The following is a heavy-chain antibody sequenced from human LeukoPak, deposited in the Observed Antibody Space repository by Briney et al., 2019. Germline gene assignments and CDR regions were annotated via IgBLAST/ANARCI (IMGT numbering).Heavy chain of an antibody. CDR1: GFTVSSNY. J-gene: IGHJ6*03. V-gene: IGHV3-66*02. CDR3: ARDDIVVVPAAILNTEYYYMDV. D-gene: IGHD2-2*02. Sequence: PGGSLRLSCAASGFTVSSNYMSWVRQAPGKGLEWVSVIYSGGSTYYADSVKGRFTISRDNSKNTLCLQMNSLRAEDTAVYYCARDDIVVVPAAILNTEYYYMDVWGKGTTVTVSS. CDR2: IYSGGST.